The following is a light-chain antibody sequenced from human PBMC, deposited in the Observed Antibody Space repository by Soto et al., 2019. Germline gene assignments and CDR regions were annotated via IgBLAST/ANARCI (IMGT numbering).Light chain of an antibody. V-gene: IGKV2-28*01. J-gene: IGKJ1*01. CDR2: LGS. CDR3: MQTLPNPT. Sequence: DIVVTQSPLSLPVTPGEPASISCRSSQNLMHSNGYNYLDLYVQKPGQSPQLLIYLGSNRASGVPDRFSGSGLGTDFTLKISRVEAEDVGVYYCMQTLPNPTFGQATKVDIK. CDR1: QNLMHSNGYNY.